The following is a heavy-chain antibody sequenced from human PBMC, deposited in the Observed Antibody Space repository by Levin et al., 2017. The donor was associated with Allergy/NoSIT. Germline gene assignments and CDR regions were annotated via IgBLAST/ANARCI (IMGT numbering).Heavy chain of an antibody. V-gene: IGHV1-69*13. Sequence: EASVKVSCKASGGTFSSYAISWVRQAPGQGLEWMGGIIPIFGTANYAQKFQGRVTITADESTSTAYMELSSLRSEDTAVYYCARRGYYGSGSYDNWFDPWGQGTLVTVSS. J-gene: IGHJ5*02. CDR1: GGTFSSYA. CDR2: IIPIFGTA. D-gene: IGHD3-10*01. CDR3: ARRGYYGSGSYDNWFDP.